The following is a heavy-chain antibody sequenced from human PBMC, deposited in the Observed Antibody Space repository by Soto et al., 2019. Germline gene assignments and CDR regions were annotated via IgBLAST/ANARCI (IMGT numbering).Heavy chain of an antibody. CDR3: ARYCSGGSGKYYYCYYGMDV. CDR1: GGTFSSYA. CDR2: IIPICGTA. J-gene: IGHJ6*02. Sequence: QVQLVQSGAEVKKPGSSVKVSCKASGGTFSSYAISWVRQAPGQGLEWMGGIIPICGTANYAQKFQGRVTITADESTSPAYMELSSLRSEDTAVYYCARYCSGGSGKYYYCYYGMDVWGQGTTVTVSS. D-gene: IGHD2-15*01. V-gene: IGHV1-69*01.